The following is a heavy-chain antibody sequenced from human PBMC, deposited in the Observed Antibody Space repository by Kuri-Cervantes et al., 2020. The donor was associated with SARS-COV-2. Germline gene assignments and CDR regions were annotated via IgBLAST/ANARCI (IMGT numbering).Heavy chain of an antibody. V-gene: IGHV3-30*04. Sequence: GGSLRLSCAASGFTFSSYAMHWVRQAPGKGLEWVAVISYDGSNKYYADSVKGRFTISRDNSKNTLYLQMNSLRAEDTAVYYCESELLWYFDLWGRGTLVTVSS. CDR2: ISYDGSNK. CDR1: GFTFSSYA. J-gene: IGHJ2*01. CDR3: ESELLWYFDL. D-gene: IGHD1-26*01.